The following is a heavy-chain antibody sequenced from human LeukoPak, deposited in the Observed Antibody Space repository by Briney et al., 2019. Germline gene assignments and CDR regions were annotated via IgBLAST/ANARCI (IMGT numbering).Heavy chain of an antibody. J-gene: IGHJ4*02. D-gene: IGHD2-8*02. V-gene: IGHV3-23*01. CDR3: ATYRQVLLPFES. CDR2: IFPSGGEI. CDR1: GFTFSDFA. Sequence: PGGSLILSCAASGFTFSDFAMIWVRQPPGKGLEWVSSIFPSGGEIHYADSVRGRFTISRDNSKSTLSLQMNSLRAEDTAIYYCATYRQVLLPFESWGQGTLVTVSS.